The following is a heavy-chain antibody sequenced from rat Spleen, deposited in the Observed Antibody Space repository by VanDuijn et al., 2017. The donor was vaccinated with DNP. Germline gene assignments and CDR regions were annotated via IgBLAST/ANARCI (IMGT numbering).Heavy chain of an antibody. CDR3: TRVYYSAEDWFAY. J-gene: IGHJ3*01. CDR2: ISTGGDT. D-gene: IGHD1-1*01. Sequence: QVQLKESGPGMVQPSQTLSLTCTVSGFSLTNYHVDWVRQPPGKGLEWIAAISTGGDTYYNSALKSRLSISRDTSEDQVFLKMNSLQTEDTAIYFCTRVYYSAEDWFAYWGQGTLVTVSS. CDR1: GFSLTNYH. V-gene: IGHV2S12*01.